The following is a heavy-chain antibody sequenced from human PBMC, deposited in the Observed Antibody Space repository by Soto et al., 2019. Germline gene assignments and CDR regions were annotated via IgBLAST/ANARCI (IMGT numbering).Heavy chain of an antibody. J-gene: IGHJ3*02. CDR2: IYWDDDK. V-gene: IGHV2-5*02. CDR3: AHLRSGELSAHDAFDI. Sequence: SGPTLVNPTQTLTLTCTFSGFSLSTSGVGVGWIRQPPGKALEWLALIYWDDDKRYSPSLKSRLTITKDTSKNQVVLTMTNMDPVDTATYYCAHLRSGELSAHDAFDIWGQGTMVTVSS. CDR1: GFSLSTSGVG. D-gene: IGHD3-16*02.